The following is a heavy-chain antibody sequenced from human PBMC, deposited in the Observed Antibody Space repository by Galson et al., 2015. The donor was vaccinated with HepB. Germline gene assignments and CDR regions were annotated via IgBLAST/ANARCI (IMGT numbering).Heavy chain of an antibody. CDR2: INYSGKT. D-gene: IGHD3-22*01. CDR3: TREEDSSSPH. J-gene: IGHJ4*02. CDR1: GGSISSRNYY. V-gene: IGHV4-39*02. Sequence: SETLSLTCTVSGGSISSRNYYWSWIRQPPGKGLEWMGSINYSGKTYYKPSLKSRITISVDTSRDQFSLEVRSVTAADTAVYFCTREEDSSSPHWGQGTLVTVSS.